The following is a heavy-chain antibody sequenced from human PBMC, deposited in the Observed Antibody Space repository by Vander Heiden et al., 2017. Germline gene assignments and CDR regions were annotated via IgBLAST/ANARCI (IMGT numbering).Heavy chain of an antibody. Sequence: EVQLLDSGGGLVQPGGSLRLSCAASGFTFSTYAITGVRQAPGKGLQWVSSISGSGGTTYYADSVKGRFTISRDNSKNTLYVQMNSLRAEDTAMYYCAKEWAGDPLWWGQGTLVTVSS. CDR3: AKEWAGDPLW. J-gene: IGHJ4*02. CDR2: ISGSGGTT. D-gene: IGHD7-27*01. V-gene: IGHV3-23*01. CDR1: GFTFSTYA.